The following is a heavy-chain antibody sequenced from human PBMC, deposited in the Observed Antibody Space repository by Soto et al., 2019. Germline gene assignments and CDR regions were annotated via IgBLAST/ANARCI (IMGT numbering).Heavy chain of an antibody. CDR2: INHSGST. D-gene: IGHD6-6*01. CDR3: AGSIADRPIPLNWLDP. CDR1: GGSFSGYY. V-gene: IGHV4-34*01. Sequence: PSETLSLTCAVYGGSFSGYYWSWIRQPPGKGLEWIGEINHSGSTNYNPSLKSRVTISVDTSKNQFSLKLSSVTAADTAVYYCAGSIADRPIPLNWLDPWGQGTLVTVSS. J-gene: IGHJ5*02.